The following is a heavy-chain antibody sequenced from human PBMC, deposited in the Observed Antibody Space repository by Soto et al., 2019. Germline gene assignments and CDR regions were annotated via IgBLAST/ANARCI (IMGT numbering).Heavy chain of an antibody. CDR3: ARDAEWSGESPSLSGMDV. V-gene: IGHV4-59*12. CDR2: IYYSGTT. CDR1: GGSFSPNW. D-gene: IGHD3-10*01. J-gene: IGHJ6*02. Sequence: PSETLSLTCTVSGGSFSPNWWGWIRQPPGKGLEWIGYIYYSGTTYYNPSVKGRFTISRDNSNNTLYLQMNSLRAEDTAAYYCARDAEWSGESPSLSGMDVWGQVTTVTVSS.